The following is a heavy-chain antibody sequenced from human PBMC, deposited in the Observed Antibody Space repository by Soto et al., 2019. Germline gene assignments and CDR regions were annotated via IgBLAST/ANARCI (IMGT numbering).Heavy chain of an antibody. D-gene: IGHD2-15*01. CDR1: GYTFTSYY. Sequence: ASVKVSCKASGYTFTSYYMHWVRQAPGQGLEWMGIINPSGGSTSYAQKFQGRVTMTRDTSTSTVYMELSSLRSEDTAVYYCARGGIAVRAGIVVVVAGTGWLDPWGQGTLVTVSS. CDR2: INPSGGST. J-gene: IGHJ5*02. V-gene: IGHV1-46*03. CDR3: ARGGIAVRAGIVVVVAGTGWLDP.